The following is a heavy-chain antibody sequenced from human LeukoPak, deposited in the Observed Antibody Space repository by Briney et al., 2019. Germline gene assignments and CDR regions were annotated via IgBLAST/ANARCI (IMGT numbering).Heavy chain of an antibody. CDR1: GFTVSSNY. J-gene: IGHJ4*02. CDR3: AKDHGSSDWYYFDY. Sequence: GGSLRLSCAASGFTVSSNYMSWVRQAPGKGLEWVSAISGSGGSTYYADSVKGRFTISRDNSKNTLYLQMNSLRAEDTAVYYCAKDHGSSDWYYFDYWGQGTLVTVSS. V-gene: IGHV3-23*01. D-gene: IGHD6-13*01. CDR2: ISGSGGST.